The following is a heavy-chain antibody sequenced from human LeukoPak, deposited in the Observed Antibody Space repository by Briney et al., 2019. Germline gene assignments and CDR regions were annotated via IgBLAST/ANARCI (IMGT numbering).Heavy chain of an antibody. CDR3: ARHITYYYDSSGYYVLDY. Sequence: SETLSLTCGVYGGSFSGYYWSWIRQPPGKGLEWIGEINHSGSTNYNPSLKSRVTISVDTSKNQFSLKLSSVTAADTAVYYCARHITYYYDSSGYYVLDYWGQGILVTVSS. D-gene: IGHD3-22*01. CDR1: GGSFSGYY. CDR2: INHSGST. V-gene: IGHV4-34*01. J-gene: IGHJ4*02.